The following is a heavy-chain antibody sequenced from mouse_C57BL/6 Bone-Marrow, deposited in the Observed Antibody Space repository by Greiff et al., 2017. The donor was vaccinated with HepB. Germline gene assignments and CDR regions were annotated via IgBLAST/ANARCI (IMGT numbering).Heavy chain of an antibody. D-gene: IGHD1-1*01. CDR3: ARSLSYYYGSSFYAMDY. J-gene: IGHJ4*01. CDR2: ILPGSGST. Sequence: QVQLQQSGAELMKPGASVKLSCKATGYTFTGYWIEWVKQRPGHGLEWIGEILPGSGSTNYNEKFKGKATFTADTSSNTSYMQLSSLTTEDSAIYYCARSLSYYYGSSFYAMDYWGQGTSVTVSS. CDR1: GYTFTGYW. V-gene: IGHV1-9*01.